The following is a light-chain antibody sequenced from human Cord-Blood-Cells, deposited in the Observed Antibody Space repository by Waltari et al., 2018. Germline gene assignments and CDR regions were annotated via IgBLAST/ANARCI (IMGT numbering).Light chain of an antibody. V-gene: IGLV1-47*01. Sequence: QSVLTQPPSASVTPGQRVTISCSGSSSNIGSNYVSWYQQLPGTAPKLLIYRNNQRPSGVPDRFSGSKSGTSASLAISGLRSEDEADYYCAAWDDSLSGSYVFGTGTKVTVL. CDR1: SSNIGSNY. CDR3: AAWDDSLSGSYV. J-gene: IGLJ1*01. CDR2: RNN.